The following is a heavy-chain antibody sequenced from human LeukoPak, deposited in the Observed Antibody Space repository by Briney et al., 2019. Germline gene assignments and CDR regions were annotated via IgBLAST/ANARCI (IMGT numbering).Heavy chain of an antibody. CDR1: GYTFTSNY. J-gene: IGHJ4*02. Sequence: ASVKVSCKASGYTFTSNYIHWVRQAPGQGLEWMGMIYPRDGSTSYAQKFQGRVTVTRDTPTSTVHTELSGLRSEDTAVYYCARDQEGFDYWGQGTLVTVSS. CDR3: ARDQEGFDY. V-gene: IGHV1-46*01. CDR2: IYPRDGST.